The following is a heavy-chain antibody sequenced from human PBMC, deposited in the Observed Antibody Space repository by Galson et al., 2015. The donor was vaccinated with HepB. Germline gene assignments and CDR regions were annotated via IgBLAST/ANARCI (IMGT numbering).Heavy chain of an antibody. CDR3: ARSQDCSGGSCYSTDTGTFYYYYGMDV. V-gene: IGHV1-69*13. CDR2: IIPIFGTA. D-gene: IGHD2-15*01. CDR1: GGTFSSYA. Sequence: SVKVSCRASGGTFSSYAISWVRQAPGQGLEWMGGIIPIFGTANYAQKFQGRVTITADESTSTAYMELSSLRSEDTAVYYCARSQDCSGGSCYSTDTGTFYYYYGMDVWGQGTTVTVSS. J-gene: IGHJ6*02.